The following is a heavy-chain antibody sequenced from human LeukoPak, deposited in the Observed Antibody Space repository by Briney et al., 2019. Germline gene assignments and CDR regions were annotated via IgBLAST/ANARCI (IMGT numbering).Heavy chain of an antibody. CDR3: ARDQLWSTYYYYGMDV. Sequence: ASVKVSCKASGYTFTSYYMHWVRQAPGQGLEWMGIINPSGGSTSYAQKFQGRVTMTRDTSTGTVYMELSSLGSEDTAVYYCARDQLWSTYYYYGMDVWGQGTTVTVSS. V-gene: IGHV1-46*01. CDR2: INPSGGST. CDR1: GYTFTSYY. J-gene: IGHJ6*02. D-gene: IGHD5-18*01.